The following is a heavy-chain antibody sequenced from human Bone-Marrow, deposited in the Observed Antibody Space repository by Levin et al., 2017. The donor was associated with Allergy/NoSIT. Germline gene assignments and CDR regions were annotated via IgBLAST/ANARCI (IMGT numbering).Heavy chain of an antibody. Sequence: GESLKISCAASGFTFSEFYMNWIRQVPGRGLEWVAYINTSGRTRYYAASVEGRFTISRDNSKTSVFLQINSLRVEDTAVYYCAKSSYDVLTATHYLDSWGQGTLVTVSS. CDR2: INTSGRTR. CDR3: AKSSYDVLTATHYLDS. V-gene: IGHV3-11*01. CDR1: GFTFSEFY. D-gene: IGHD3-9*01. J-gene: IGHJ4*02.